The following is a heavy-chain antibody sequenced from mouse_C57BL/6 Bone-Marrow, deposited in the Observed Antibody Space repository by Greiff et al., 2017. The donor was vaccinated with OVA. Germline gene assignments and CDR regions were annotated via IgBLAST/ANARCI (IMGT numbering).Heavy chain of an antibody. D-gene: IGHD3-2*02. V-gene: IGHV1-69*01. CDR2: IDPSDSYT. J-gene: IGHJ3*01. Sequence: VKLQQPGAELVMPGASVKLSCKASGYTFTSYWMHWVKQRPGQGLEWIGEIDPSDSYTNYNQKFKGKSTLTVDKSSSTAYMQLSSLTSEDSAVYYCARKSTAQAPFAYWGQGTLVTVSA. CDR3: ARKSTAQAPFAY. CDR1: GYTFTSYW.